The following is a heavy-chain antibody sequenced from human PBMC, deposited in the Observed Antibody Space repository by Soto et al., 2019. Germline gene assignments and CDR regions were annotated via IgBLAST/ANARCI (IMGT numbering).Heavy chain of an antibody. CDR1: GFSFSSNS. D-gene: IGHD1-26*01. CDR3: VNLALGKFDY. V-gene: IGHV3-23*01. Sequence: CATSGFSFSSNSMSWVRQSPGKGLGWVSAISDGSERIYYVDSVKGRFTISRDNSRNKLYLQMDGLRAEDTAVYHCVNLALGKFDYWGQGSLVIVSS. CDR2: ISDGSERI. J-gene: IGHJ4*02.